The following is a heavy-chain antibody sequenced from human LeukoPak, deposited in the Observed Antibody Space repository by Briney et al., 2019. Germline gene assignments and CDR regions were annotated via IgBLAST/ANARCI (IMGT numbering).Heavy chain of an antibody. J-gene: IGHJ6*03. CDR1: GGSISSSSYY. V-gene: IGHV4-39*01. Sequence: SETLSLTCTVSGGSISSSSYYWGWIRQPPGKGLEWIGNIYYSGTTYYNPSLKSRVTISVDTSKNQFSLKLSSVTAADTAVYYCARYQRGYSYGGAYYYYYYYMDVWGKGTTVTISS. CDR2: IYYSGTT. D-gene: IGHD5-18*01. CDR3: ARYQRGYSYGGAYYYYYYYMDV.